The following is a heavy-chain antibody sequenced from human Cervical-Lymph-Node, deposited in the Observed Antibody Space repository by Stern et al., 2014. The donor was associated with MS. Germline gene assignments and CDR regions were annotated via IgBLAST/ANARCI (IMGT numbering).Heavy chain of an antibody. J-gene: IGHJ4*02. CDR1: GFTVSRDY. Sequence: EDQLVESGGGVIQPGGSLRLSCTASGFTVSRDYMTWVRKAPGKGLEWGSLITNVGSTFYTDSVKGRFAISRDDSKNAVYLHMTSLRAEDTAMYYCARDTSSPERSDWWGQGTLVTVSS. CDR2: ITNVGST. V-gene: IGHV3-53*01. D-gene: IGHD1-1*01. CDR3: ARDTSSPERSDW.